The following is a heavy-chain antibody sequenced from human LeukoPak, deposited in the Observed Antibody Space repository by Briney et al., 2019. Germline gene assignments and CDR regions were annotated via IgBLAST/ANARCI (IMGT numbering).Heavy chain of an antibody. Sequence: GGSLRLSCAASGFTISNYGMHWVRQAPGKGLEWVAVISYDGSNKYYADSVKGRFTISRDNSKNTLYLQMNSLKTEDTAVYYCTTDTYYYDSSGYYYFDYWGQGTLVTVSS. CDR2: ISYDGSNK. J-gene: IGHJ4*02. D-gene: IGHD3-22*01. CDR1: GFTISNYG. V-gene: IGHV3-33*05. CDR3: TTDTYYYDSSGYYYFDY.